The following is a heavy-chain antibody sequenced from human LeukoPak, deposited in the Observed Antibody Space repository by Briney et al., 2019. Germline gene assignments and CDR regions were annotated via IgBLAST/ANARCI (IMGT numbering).Heavy chain of an antibody. V-gene: IGHV7-4-1*02. J-gene: IGHJ4*02. CDR1: GYPFTAHF. Sequence: ASVKVSCKASGYPFTAHFLNWVRQAPGQGLEWMGNIDTTTGNPRYAQDFTGRFVFSLDTSVSTAYLQITSLKADDTAAYYCVRGTPTPGMDYWGQGTQVTVSS. D-gene: IGHD3-10*01. CDR2: IDTTTGNP. CDR3: VRGTPTPGMDY.